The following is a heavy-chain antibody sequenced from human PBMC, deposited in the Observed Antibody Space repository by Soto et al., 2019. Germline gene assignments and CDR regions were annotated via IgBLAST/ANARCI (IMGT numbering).Heavy chain of an antibody. CDR3: ERDPIWTYTWNYARLNYLDP. J-gene: IGHJ5*02. D-gene: IGHD1-7*01. CDR1: GYTFTNNV. CDR2: IHTAKGNT. Sequence: VASVKVSCKASGYTFTNNVIHWLRQAPGQTLEWMGWIHTAKGNTKYSQKFEARVTLTRDTAASTAYMELKSLRSDDTAVYYCERDPIWTYTWNYARLNYLDPWGQGTLVTVSS. V-gene: IGHV1-3*04.